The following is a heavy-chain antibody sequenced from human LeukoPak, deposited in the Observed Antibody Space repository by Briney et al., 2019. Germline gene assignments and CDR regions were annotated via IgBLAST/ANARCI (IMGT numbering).Heavy chain of an antibody. J-gene: IGHJ4*02. CDR1: GFTFSNYW. CDR2: IKQDGSEK. D-gene: IGHD3-3*01. Sequence: PGGSLRLSCAASGFTFSNYWMNWVRQAPGKGLEWVANIKQDGSEKYYVDSVKGRFTISRDNAKNSLYLQLNSLRVEDTAVYYCASQRFLDCWGQGTLVTVSS. CDR3: ASQRFLDC. V-gene: IGHV3-7*01.